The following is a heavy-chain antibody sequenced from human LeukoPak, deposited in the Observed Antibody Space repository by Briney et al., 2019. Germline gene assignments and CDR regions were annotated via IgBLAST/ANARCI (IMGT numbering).Heavy chain of an antibody. D-gene: IGHD2-2*01. CDR1: GFTFSSYA. V-gene: IGHV3-23*01. CDR2: ISGSGGST. J-gene: IGHJ4*02. CDR3: AKEGEGSHKYCSSTSCYSRPVGGSPVELDY. Sequence: TGGSLRLSCAASGFTFSSYAMSWVRQAPGEGLEWVSAISGSGGSTYYADSVKGRFTISRDNSKNTLYLQMNSLRAEDTAVYYCAKEGEGSHKYCSSTSCYSRPVGGSPVELDYWGQGTLVTVSS.